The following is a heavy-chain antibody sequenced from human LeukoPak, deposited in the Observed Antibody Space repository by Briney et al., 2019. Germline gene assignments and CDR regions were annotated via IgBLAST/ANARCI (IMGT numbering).Heavy chain of an antibody. CDR2: INSGGST. Sequence: PGGSLRLSCAASGFTVSSTYMSWVRQAPGKGLQWVSLINSGGSTYYADFVKGRFTISRDNSKNTLYLQMNSLRADDTAVYYCVKKRDAFDIWGQGTVVTVSS. CDR1: GFTVSSTY. J-gene: IGHJ3*02. V-gene: IGHV3-53*01. D-gene: IGHD5-24*01. CDR3: VKKRDAFDI.